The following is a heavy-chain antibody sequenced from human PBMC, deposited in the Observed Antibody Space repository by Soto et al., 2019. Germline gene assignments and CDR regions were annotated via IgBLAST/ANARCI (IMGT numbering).Heavy chain of an antibody. Sequence: SETLSLTCTVSGGSISSGDYYWSWIRQPPGKGLEWIGYIYYSGSTYYNPSLKSRVTISVDTSKNQFSLKLSSVTAADTAVYYCATSSKRVLTFDYWGPGTLVTLSS. D-gene: IGHD6-6*01. CDR3: ATSSKRVLTFDY. J-gene: IGHJ4*02. CDR1: GGSISSGDYY. CDR2: IYYSGST. V-gene: IGHV4-30-4*01.